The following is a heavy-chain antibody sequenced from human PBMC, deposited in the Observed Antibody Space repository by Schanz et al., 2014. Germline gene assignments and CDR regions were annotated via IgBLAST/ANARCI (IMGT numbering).Heavy chain of an antibody. Sequence: VQLVESGGDLVKPGRSLRLSCAASGFNFSNYDIHWVRQAPGKGLEWVALIYYNGTNKYYADSVKGRFTISRDNSQNTLYLQMNTLRTEDTAVYYCAKELNRRGGQTNFYYYYGMDVWGQGTTVTVSS. J-gene: IGHJ6*02. CDR1: GFNFSNYD. CDR3: AKELNRRGGQTNFYYYYGMDV. D-gene: IGHD5-12*01. CDR2: IYYNGTNK. V-gene: IGHV3-30*18.